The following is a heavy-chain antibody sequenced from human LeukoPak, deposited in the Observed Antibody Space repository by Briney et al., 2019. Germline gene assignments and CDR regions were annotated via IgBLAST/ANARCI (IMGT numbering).Heavy chain of an antibody. D-gene: IGHD6-19*01. Sequence: KPSETLSLTCTVSGGSFSSYYWSRIRQPPGKGLEWIGYIFDSGSTNYNPSLKSRVTISLDTSKSQFSLRLSSVTAADTAVYYCARHRSGSSWFAPWGQGTLVTVSS. V-gene: IGHV4-59*08. CDR1: GGSFSSYY. CDR2: IFDSGST. CDR3: ARHRSGSSWFAP. J-gene: IGHJ5*02.